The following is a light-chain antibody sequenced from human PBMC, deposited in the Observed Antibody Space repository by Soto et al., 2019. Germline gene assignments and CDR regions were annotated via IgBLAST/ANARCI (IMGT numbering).Light chain of an antibody. Sequence: EFVLTRSAATRCLSPWKRSTLSLRSSQGVSSYLAWYQQKPGQAPRLLIYDASNRATVIPARFSGSRSGSEFTLTIRSLESEDSAVYYCQQRSHWAPGTFGQGTRLEIK. J-gene: IGKJ5*01. CDR3: QQRSHWAPGT. V-gene: IGKV3-11*01. CDR2: DAS. CDR1: QGVSSY.